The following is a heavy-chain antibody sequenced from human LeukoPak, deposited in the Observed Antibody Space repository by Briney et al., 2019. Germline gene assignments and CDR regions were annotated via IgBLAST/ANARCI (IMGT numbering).Heavy chain of an antibody. V-gene: IGHV3-30*02. D-gene: IGHD2-8*01. CDR1: GFTFSSYG. CDR3: ATEYCTNGVCRRYYFDY. Sequence: PGGSLRLSCAASGFTFSSYGMHWVRQAPGKGLEWVAFIRYDGSNKYYADSVKGRFTISRDNSKNTLYLQMNSLRAEDTAVYYCATEYCTNGVCRRYYFDYWGQGTLVTDSS. CDR2: IRYDGSNK. J-gene: IGHJ4*02.